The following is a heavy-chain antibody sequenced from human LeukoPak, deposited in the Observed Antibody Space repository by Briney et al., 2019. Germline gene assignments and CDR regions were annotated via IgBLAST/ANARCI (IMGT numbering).Heavy chain of an antibody. J-gene: IGHJ6*04. V-gene: IGHV1-69*13. CDR1: GDTSSSYA. Sequence: ASVKSSCKASGDTSSSYAISWVRQAPGEGLEWMGGIIPIFGTANYAQKFQSTVTLTADEFTSTAYIELSSLRSEDTAVYFCARGVENYYYGMDVWGKGTTVTVSS. CDR2: IIPIFGTA. CDR3: ARGVENYYYGMDV.